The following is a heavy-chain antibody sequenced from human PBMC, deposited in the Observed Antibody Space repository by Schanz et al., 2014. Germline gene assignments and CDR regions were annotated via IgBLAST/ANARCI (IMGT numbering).Heavy chain of an antibody. D-gene: IGHD3-3*01. CDR1: GYTFTSYY. Sequence: QVQLVQSGAEVKKPGASVKVSCKASGYTFTSYYMYWVRQAPGQGLEWMGVINPSGGSTIYAQKSQGRVTMTRDTSTSTVYMELSSLRSEDTAVYYCAGGTRVRTTDFWSGLYYFDYWGQGTLVTVSS. V-gene: IGHV1-46*03. CDR2: INPSGGST. CDR3: AGGTRVRTTDFWSGLYYFDY. J-gene: IGHJ4*02.